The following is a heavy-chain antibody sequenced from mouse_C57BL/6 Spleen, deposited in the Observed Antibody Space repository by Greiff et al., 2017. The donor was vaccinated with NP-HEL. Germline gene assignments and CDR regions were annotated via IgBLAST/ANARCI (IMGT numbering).Heavy chain of an antibody. CDR1: GYAFSSSW. CDR2: IYPGDGDT. D-gene: IGHD1-1*01. Sequence: QVQLQQSGPELVKPGASVKISCKASGYAFSSSWMNWVKQRPGKGLEWIGRIYPGDGDTNYNGKFKGKATLTADKSSSTAYMQLSSLTSEDSAVYFCARGIYSEDYWGQGTTLTVSS. J-gene: IGHJ2*01. V-gene: IGHV1-82*01. CDR3: ARGIYSEDY.